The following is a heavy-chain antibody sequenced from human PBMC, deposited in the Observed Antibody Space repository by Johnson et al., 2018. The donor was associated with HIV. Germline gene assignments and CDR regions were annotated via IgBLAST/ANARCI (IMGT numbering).Heavy chain of an antibody. CDR3: ARGGIRGYSYGPGAFDI. CDR2: IKTKTDGGTT. D-gene: IGHD5-18*01. Sequence: MQLVESGGGVVQPGGSLRLSCAASGFTFSSYGMHWVRQAPGKGLEWVGHIKTKTDGGTTDYAAPVKGRFSMSRDDSKNMLYLQMNSLKTEDTAVYYCARGGIRGYSYGPGAFDIWGQGTMVTVSS. CDR1: GFTFSSYG. V-gene: IGHV3-15*01. J-gene: IGHJ3*02.